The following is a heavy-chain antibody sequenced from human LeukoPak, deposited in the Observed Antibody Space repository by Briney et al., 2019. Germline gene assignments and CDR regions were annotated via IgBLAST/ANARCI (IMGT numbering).Heavy chain of an antibody. D-gene: IGHD4-23*01. Sequence: GGSLRLSCAASGFTFDDYAMHWGRQAPGKGVEWASGISWNSGSIGYADSVKGRFTISRDNAKNSLYLQMNSLRAEDTALYYCAKAPNLYGGNFTSYFDYWGQGTLVTVSS. CDR2: ISWNSGSI. CDR3: AKAPNLYGGNFTSYFDY. J-gene: IGHJ4*02. V-gene: IGHV3-9*01. CDR1: GFTFDDYA.